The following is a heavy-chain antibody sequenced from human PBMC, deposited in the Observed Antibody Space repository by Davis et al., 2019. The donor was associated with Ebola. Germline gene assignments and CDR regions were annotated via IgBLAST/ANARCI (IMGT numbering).Heavy chain of an antibody. D-gene: IGHD1-26*01. Sequence: PGGSLRLSCAASGFTFSSYGMHWVRQAPGKGLEWVAVISYDGSNKYYVDSVKGRFTISRDNAKNSLYLQMNSLRAEDTAVYYCAVGAYAFDYWGQGTLVTVSS. J-gene: IGHJ4*02. CDR3: AVGAYAFDY. CDR1: GFTFSSYG. V-gene: IGHV3-30*03. CDR2: ISYDGSNK.